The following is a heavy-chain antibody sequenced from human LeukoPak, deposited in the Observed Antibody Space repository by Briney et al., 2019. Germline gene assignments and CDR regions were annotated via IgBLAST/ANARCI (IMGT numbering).Heavy chain of an antibody. CDR3: ARGTDYYYYGMDV. J-gene: IGHJ6*02. CDR2: IYYSGST. V-gene: IGHV4-59*08. Sequence: SETLSLTCTVSGGSISSYYWSWIRQPPGKGLEWIGYIYYSGSTNYNPSLKSRVTISVDTSKNQFSLKLSSVTAADTAVYYCARGTDYYYYGMDVWAKGPRSPSP. CDR1: GGSISSYY.